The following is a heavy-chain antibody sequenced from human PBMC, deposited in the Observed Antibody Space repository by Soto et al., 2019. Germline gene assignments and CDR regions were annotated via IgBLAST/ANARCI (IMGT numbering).Heavy chain of an antibody. V-gene: IGHV4-30-4*01. CDR3: ARRHCSGGSCYGGAFDI. D-gene: IGHD2-15*01. Sequence: QVQLQESGPGLVKPSQTLSLTCTVSGGSISSGDYYWSWIRQPPGKGLEWIGYIYYRGSTYYNPSLKCRVTISVDTSKNQFSLKLSSVTAADTAVYYCARRHCSGGSCYGGAFDIWGQGTMVTVSS. J-gene: IGHJ3*02. CDR2: IYYRGST. CDR1: GGSISSGDYY.